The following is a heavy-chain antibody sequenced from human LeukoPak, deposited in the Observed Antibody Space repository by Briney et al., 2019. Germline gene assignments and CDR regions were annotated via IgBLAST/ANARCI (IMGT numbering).Heavy chain of an antibody. J-gene: IGHJ4*02. CDR2: IYYSGSI. Sequence: SETLSLTCTVSGGSISSSSYYWGWIRQPPGKGLEWIGSIYYSGSIYYNPSLKSRVTISVDTSKNQFSLKMSSVTAADTAVYYCARRVTGRGTYYFDYWGQGTLVTVSS. D-gene: IGHD3-16*01. V-gene: IGHV4-39*01. CDR1: GGSISSSSYY. CDR3: ARRVTGRGTYYFDY.